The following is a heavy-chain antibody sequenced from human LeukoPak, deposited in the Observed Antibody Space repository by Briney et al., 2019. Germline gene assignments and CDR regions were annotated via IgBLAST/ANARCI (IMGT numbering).Heavy chain of an antibody. J-gene: IGHJ3*02. CDR2: IIPIFGTA. CDR1: GGTFSSYA. D-gene: IGHD2-8*01. V-gene: IGHV1-69*01. Sequence: SVKVSCKASGGTFSSYAISWVRQAPGQGLEWMGGIIPIFGTANYAQKFQGRVTITADESTSTAYMELSSLRSEDTAVYYCASLMVYATRGAFDIWGQGTMVTVSS. CDR3: ASLMVYATRGAFDI.